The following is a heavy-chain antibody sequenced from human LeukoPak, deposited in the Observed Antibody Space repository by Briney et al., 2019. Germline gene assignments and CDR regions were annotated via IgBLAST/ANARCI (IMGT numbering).Heavy chain of an antibody. J-gene: IGHJ3*02. CDR1: GGSISSYY. CDR2: IYYSGST. CDR3: ASTHADPYCSGGSCYEDI. D-gene: IGHD2-15*01. V-gene: IGHV4-59*12. Sequence: PSETLSLTCTVSGGSISSYYWSWIRQPPGKGLEWIGYIYYSGSTNYNPSLKSRVTISVDTSKNQFSLKLSSVTAADTAVYYCASTHADPYCSGGSCYEDIWGQGTMVTVSS.